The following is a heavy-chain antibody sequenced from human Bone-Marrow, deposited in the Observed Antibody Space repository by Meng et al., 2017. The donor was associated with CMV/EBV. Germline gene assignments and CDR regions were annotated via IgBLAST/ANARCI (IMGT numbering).Heavy chain of an antibody. CDR1: GGSFSGYS. CDR3: ARGVESSGYHAFDY. D-gene: IGHD3-22*01. V-gene: IGHV4-34*01. J-gene: IGHJ4*02. CDR2: IYYGGET. Sequence: CAVYGGSFSGYSWTWIRQPPGKGLEWIGEIYYGGETKFNASLKSRVTISLDTSKSQVSLTLSSVTAADTALYYCARGVESSGYHAFDYWGQGTLVTVSS.